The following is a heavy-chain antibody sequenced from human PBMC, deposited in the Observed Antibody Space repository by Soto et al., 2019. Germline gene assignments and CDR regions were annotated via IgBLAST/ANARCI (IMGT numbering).Heavy chain of an antibody. D-gene: IGHD2-15*01. V-gene: IGHV3-53*01. CDR1: GFTVSSNY. CDR2: IYSGDST. CDR3: ARGSTDIVVVVAATLPPWYFDL. J-gene: IGHJ2*01. Sequence: EVQLVESGGGLIQPGGSLRLSCAASGFTVSSNYMSWVRQAPGKGLEWVSVIYSGDSTYYADSVKGRFTISRDKSKNTLYLQMHSLRAEDTAVYYCARGSTDIVVVVAATLPPWYFDLWGRGTLVTVSS.